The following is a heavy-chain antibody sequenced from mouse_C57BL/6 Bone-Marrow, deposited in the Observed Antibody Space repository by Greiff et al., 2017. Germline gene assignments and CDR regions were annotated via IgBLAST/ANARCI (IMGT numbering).Heavy chain of an antibody. J-gene: IGHJ2*01. Sequence: QVQLQQPGAELVKPGASVKLSCKASGYTFTSYWMQWVKQRPGQGLEWIGEIDPSASYTTYNQKFKGKATLTVDTSSSTAYMQLSSLTSEDSAVYYCARSTGYVDYFDYWGQGTTLTVSS. V-gene: IGHV1-50*01. CDR3: ARSTGYVDYFDY. D-gene: IGHD3-2*02. CDR1: GYTFTSYW. CDR2: IDPSASYT.